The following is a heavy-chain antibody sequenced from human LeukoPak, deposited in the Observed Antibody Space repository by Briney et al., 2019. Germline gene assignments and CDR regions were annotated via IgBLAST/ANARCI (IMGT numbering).Heavy chain of an antibody. J-gene: IGHJ3*02. CDR1: GYTFTRYG. CDR3: ARDAPFLDGDYVSAFDI. V-gene: IGHV1-18*01. CDR2: ISAYNGNT. D-gene: IGHD4-17*01. Sequence: ASVKVSWKASGYTFTRYGISWVRQAPGQGLEWMGWISAYNGNTNYAQKLQGRVTMTTDTSTSTAYMELRSLRSDDTAVYYCARDAPFLDGDYVSAFDIWGQGTMVTVSS.